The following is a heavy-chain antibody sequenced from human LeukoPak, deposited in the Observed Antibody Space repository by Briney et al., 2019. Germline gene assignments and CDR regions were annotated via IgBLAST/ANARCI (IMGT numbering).Heavy chain of an antibody. D-gene: IGHD3-10*01. Sequence: PGGSLRLSCAASGFTFSSYAMSWVRQAPGKGLEWVSAIRGSGGSTYYADSVKGRFTISRDNSKNTLYLQMNSLRAEDTAVYYCAKDPHKRPAWFGELLQASWFDPWGQGTLVTVSS. CDR3: AKDPHKRPAWFGELLQASWFDP. CDR1: GFTFSSYA. J-gene: IGHJ5*02. CDR2: IRGSGGST. V-gene: IGHV3-23*01.